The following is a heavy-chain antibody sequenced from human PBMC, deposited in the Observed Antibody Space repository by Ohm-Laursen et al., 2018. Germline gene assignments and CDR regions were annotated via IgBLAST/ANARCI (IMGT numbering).Heavy chain of an antibody. Sequence: ASVKVSCKASGYTFNNYYIHWVRQAPGQGLEWMGGIIPIFGTANYAQKFQGRVTITADESTSTAYMELSSLRSEDTAVYYCARNRVPAASYYYYGMDVWGQGTTVTVSS. J-gene: IGHJ6*02. V-gene: IGHV1-69*13. D-gene: IGHD2-2*01. CDR3: ARNRVPAASYYYYGMDV. CDR1: GYTFNNYY. CDR2: IIPIFGTA.